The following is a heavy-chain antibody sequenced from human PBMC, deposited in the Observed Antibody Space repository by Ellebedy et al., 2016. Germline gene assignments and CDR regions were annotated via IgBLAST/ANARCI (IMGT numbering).Heavy chain of an antibody. J-gene: IGHJ5*02. Sequence: ASVKVSXKTSGYRFLSFGISWLRQAPGQGLEWLGWISAYAGHTTYAQNFQGRISMTTDTSTSTAYMELGSLRSDDTAVYYCALYDDTWHPWGQGTLLTVSS. D-gene: IGHD3-22*01. CDR1: GYRFLSFG. V-gene: IGHV1-18*01. CDR2: ISAYAGHT. CDR3: ALYDDTWHP.